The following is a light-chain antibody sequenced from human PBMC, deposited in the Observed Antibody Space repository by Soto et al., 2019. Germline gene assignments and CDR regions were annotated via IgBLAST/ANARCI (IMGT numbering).Light chain of an antibody. CDR2: LEGSGSY. CDR3: ETWDFNTRV. J-gene: IGLJ3*02. V-gene: IGLV4-60*02. Sequence: QLVLTQSSSASASIGSSVKHTCTLSSGQSSYIIAWHQQQPGKAPRYLMKLEGSGSYNKGSGVPDRFSGSSSGADRYLTISNLQFEDEADYYCETWDFNTRVFGGGTKLTVL. CDR1: SGQSSYI.